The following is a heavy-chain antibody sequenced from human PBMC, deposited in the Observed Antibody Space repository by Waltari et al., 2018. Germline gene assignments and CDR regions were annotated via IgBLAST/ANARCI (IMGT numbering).Heavy chain of an antibody. CDR3: ARVKSGFDS. CDR2: IYHTGSH. CDR1: GGSFTTNY. Sequence: QVQLKQWGAGLLKISETLSLTCEVSGGSFTTNYWSWIPPSPGKGLAWIGEIYHTGSHNYNPSLHNRVTISVDRSKSLFSLEVTSITAADAAIYYCARVKSGFDSWGQGTVVTVSS. J-gene: IGHJ4*02. V-gene: IGHV4-34*01.